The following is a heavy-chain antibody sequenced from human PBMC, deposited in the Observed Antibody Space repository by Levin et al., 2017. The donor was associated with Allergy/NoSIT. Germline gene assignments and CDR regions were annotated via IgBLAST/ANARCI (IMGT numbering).Heavy chain of an antibody. CDR2: IIPIFGTA. V-gene: IGHV1-69*13. CDR3: ARDLIDMDYYYYGMDV. D-gene: IGHD2/OR15-2a*01. J-gene: IGHJ6*02. Sequence: SVKVSCKASGGTFSSYAISWVRQAPGQGLEWMGGIIPIFGTANYAQKFQGRVTITADESTSTAYMELSSLRSEDTAVYYCARDLIDMDYYYYGMDVWGQGTTVTVSS. CDR1: GGTFSSYA.